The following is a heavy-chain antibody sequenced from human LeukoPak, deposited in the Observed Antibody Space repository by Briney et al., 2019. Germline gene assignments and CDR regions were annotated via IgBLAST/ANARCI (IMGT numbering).Heavy chain of an antibody. V-gene: IGHV1-3*01. Sequence: ASVKVSCKASGYTFTNSALHWVRQAPGQGLEWMGWINAGNGNTKYSQKFQGRVTITRDTSASTAYMELSSLRSEDTAVYFCARVRQDGDLYYYYYYYAMDVWGQGTTVTVSS. CDR1: GYTFTNSA. CDR3: ARVRQDGDLYYYYYYYAMDV. D-gene: IGHD4-17*01. CDR2: INAGNGNT. J-gene: IGHJ6*02.